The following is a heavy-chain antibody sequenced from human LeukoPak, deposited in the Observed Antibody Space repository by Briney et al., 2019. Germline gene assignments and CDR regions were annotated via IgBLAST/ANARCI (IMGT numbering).Heavy chain of an antibody. D-gene: IGHD3-10*01. V-gene: IGHV3-48*01. J-gene: IGHJ3*02. CDR2: ISSSSSTI. Sequence: AGGSLRLSCAASGFAFSNYSMNWVRQAPGKGLEWVLYISSSSSTIYYADSVKGRFTISRDNAKNSLYLQMNSLRAEDTAVYYCAREWFGERGGAFDIWGQGTMVTVSS. CDR3: AREWFGERGGAFDI. CDR1: GFAFSNYS.